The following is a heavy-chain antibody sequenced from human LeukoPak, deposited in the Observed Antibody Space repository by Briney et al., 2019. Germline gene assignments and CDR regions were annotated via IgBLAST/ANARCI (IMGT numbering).Heavy chain of an antibody. J-gene: IGHJ4*02. D-gene: IGHD2-21*01. CDR1: GFTVSSNY. CDR2: IYTGGST. Sequence: GGSLRLSCAASGFTVSSNYMSWVRQAPGKGLEWVSVIYTGGSTYYADSVKGRFTISRDNSRSTLYLQMSSLRAEDTAVYFCARYSPCRGGCPFDNWGQGTLVTVSS. V-gene: IGHV3-53*01. CDR3: ARYSPCRGGCPFDN.